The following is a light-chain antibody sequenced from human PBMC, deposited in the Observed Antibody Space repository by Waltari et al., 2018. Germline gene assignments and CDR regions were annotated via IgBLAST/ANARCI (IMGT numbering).Light chain of an antibody. Sequence: QSSLTHPASVSASPGQSITISCTGTISDAGCYNYVSWYQQHPGKAPKLIIFDVSDRPSGVSNRFSGSKSGNTASLTISGLQAEDEADYYCSSYIGSSTLELFGGGTSLTVL. CDR1: ISDAGCYNY. J-gene: IGLJ2*01. CDR2: DVS. CDR3: SSYIGSSTLEL. V-gene: IGLV2-14*03.